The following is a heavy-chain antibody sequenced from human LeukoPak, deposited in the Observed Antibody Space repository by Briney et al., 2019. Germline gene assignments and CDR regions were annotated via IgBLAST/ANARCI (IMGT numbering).Heavy chain of an antibody. V-gene: IGHV3-30*04. CDR2: ISYDGGDK. Sequence: PGRSLRLSCAASRFNFNSYAMHWVREAPGKGLEWVADISYDGGDKSYADSVKGRFTISRDNSKNTLFLQMSTLRAEDTAVYFCARSHSSGWYVAHGVGDSDYYMDVWGKGTTVTVSS. J-gene: IGHJ6*03. D-gene: IGHD6-19*01. CDR3: ARSHSSGWYVAHGVGDSDYYMDV. CDR1: RFNFNSYA.